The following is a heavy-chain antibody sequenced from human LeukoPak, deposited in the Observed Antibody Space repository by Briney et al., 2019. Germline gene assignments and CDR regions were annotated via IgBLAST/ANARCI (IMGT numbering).Heavy chain of an antibody. V-gene: IGHV1-69*06. J-gene: IGHJ6*03. CDR1: GGTFSSYA. CDR2: IIPIFGTA. D-gene: IGHD3-3*01. CDR3: ARGTDQGYYDFWSGYPPPDYYYYYMDV. Sequence: ASVKVSCKASGGTFSSYAISWVRQAPGQGLEWMGGIIPIFGTANYAQKFQGRVTITADKSTSTAYMELSSLRSEDTAVYYCARGTDQGYYDFWSGYPPPDYYYYYMDVWGKGTTVTVSS.